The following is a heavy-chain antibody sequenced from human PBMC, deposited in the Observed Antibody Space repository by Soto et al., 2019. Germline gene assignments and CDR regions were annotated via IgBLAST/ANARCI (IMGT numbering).Heavy chain of an antibody. V-gene: IGHV4-34*01. CDR3: ARGPFWSGYYSRFGYFDY. Sequence: PSETLSLTCAVYGGSFSGYYWSWIRQPPGKGLEWIGEINHSGSTNYNPSLKSRVTISVDTSKNQFSLKLSSETAADTAVYYCARGPFWSGYYSRFGYFDYWGQGTLVTVSS. J-gene: IGHJ4*02. D-gene: IGHD3-3*01. CDR1: GGSFSGYY. CDR2: INHSGST.